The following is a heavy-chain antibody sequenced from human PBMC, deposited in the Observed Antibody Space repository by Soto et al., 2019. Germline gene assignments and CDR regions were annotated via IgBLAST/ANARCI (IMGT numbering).Heavy chain of an antibody. J-gene: IGHJ4*02. CDR1: GGSISSYY. CDR3: ARISSIAARTRFRYFDY. CDR2: IYYSGST. Sequence: PTETLSLNCTVSGGSISSYYWSWIRQPPGKGLEWIGYIYYSGSTNYNPSLKSRVTISVDTSKNQFSLKLSSVTAADTAVYYCARISSIAARTRFRYFDYWGQGTLVTVSS. V-gene: IGHV4-59*01. D-gene: IGHD6-6*01.